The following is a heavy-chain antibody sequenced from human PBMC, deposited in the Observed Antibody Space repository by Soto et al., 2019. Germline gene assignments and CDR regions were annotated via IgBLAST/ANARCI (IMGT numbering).Heavy chain of an antibody. V-gene: IGHV3-23*01. J-gene: IGHJ6*02. Sequence: GGSLRLSCAASGFTFSSYAMSWVRQAPGKGLEWVSVISGSGGTTYYADSVKGRFTISRDNSKNTLYLQMNSLRAEDTAVYYCAKMYRSGFSYGMDVWGQGTTVTVSS. CDR3: AKMYRSGFSYGMDV. D-gene: IGHD6-19*01. CDR1: GFTFSSYA. CDR2: ISGSGGTT.